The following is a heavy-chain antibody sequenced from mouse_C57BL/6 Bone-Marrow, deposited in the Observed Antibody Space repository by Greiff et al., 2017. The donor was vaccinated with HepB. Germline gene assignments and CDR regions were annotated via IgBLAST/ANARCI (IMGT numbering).Heavy chain of an antibody. Sequence: EVMLVESGGGLVKPGGSLKLSCAASGFTFSDYGMHWVRQAPEKGLEWVAYISSGSSTINYADTVKGRFTISRDTAKNTLFLQMTSLRSEDTAMYYSERDFYGSSYWYFDVGGTGTTVTVSS. J-gene: IGHJ1*03. CDR3: ERDFYGSSYWYFDV. D-gene: IGHD1-1*01. V-gene: IGHV5-17*01. CDR1: GFTFSDYG. CDR2: ISSGSSTI.